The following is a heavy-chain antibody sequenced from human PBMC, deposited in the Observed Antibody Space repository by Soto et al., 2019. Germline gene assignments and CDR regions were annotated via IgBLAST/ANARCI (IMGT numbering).Heavy chain of an antibody. Sequence: QVQLVQSGAEVKKPGASVKVSCKASGFTFSAYYIYWVRQAPGQGLEWIGWINPNSDGTNNAQKFQGRVTMTRDTSTSTVYMELSALIPDDTAVYYCARSLLDEYSSSWRSAYYGMDVWGQGTTVTVSS. J-gene: IGHJ6*02. CDR3: ARSLLDEYSSSWRSAYYGMDV. CDR2: INPNSDGT. D-gene: IGHD6-13*01. CDR1: GFTFSAYY. V-gene: IGHV1-2*02.